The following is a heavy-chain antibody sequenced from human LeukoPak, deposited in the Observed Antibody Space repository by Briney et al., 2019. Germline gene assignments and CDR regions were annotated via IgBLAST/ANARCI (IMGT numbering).Heavy chain of an antibody. V-gene: IGHV3-23*01. CDR3: AGLGVVIIGSDAFDI. CDR2: ISGSGGNT. D-gene: IGHD3-3*01. Sequence: PGGSLRLSCAASGFTFSSYAMSWVRQAPGKGLVWVSAISGSGGNTYYADSVKGRFTISRDNSKNTLYLQMNSLRAEDTAVYYCAGLGVVIIGSDAFDIWGQGTMVTVSS. CDR1: GFTFSSYA. J-gene: IGHJ3*02.